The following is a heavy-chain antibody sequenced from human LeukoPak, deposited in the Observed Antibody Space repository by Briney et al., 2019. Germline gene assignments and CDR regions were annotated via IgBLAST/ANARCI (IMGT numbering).Heavy chain of an antibody. CDR3: ATPDYYDRNGYYFDY. D-gene: IGHD3-22*01. CDR1: GYTLTELS. V-gene: IGHV1-24*01. J-gene: IGHJ4*02. Sequence: ASVKVSCKVSGYTLTELSMHWVRQAPGKGLGWMGGFDPEDGETIYAQKFQGRVTMTEDTSTDTAYMELSSLRSEDTAVYYCATPDYYDRNGYYFDYWGQGTLVTVSS. CDR2: FDPEDGET.